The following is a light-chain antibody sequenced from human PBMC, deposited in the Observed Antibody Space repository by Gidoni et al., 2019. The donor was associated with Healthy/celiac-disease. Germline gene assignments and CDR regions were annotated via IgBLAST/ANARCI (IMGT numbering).Light chain of an antibody. Sequence: DIVMTQSPLSLPVTPGEPASISCRSSQSLLHSNGYNYLDWYLQKPGQSPQLLIYLGSNRASGVPDRFSGSGSGTDFTLKISRVEAEDVGVYYCMQALQKNLRTFGQGTKVEIK. CDR1: QSLLHSNGYNY. CDR3: MQALQKNLRT. V-gene: IGKV2-28*01. CDR2: LGS. J-gene: IGKJ1*01.